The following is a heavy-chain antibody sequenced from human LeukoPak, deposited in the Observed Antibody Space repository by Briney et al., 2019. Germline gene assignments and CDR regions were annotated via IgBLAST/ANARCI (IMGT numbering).Heavy chain of an antibody. V-gene: IGHV3-30*02. Sequence: GGSLRLSCAASGFTFSSYGMHWVRQAPGKGLEWVAFIRYDGSNKYYADSVKGRFTISRDNSKNTLYLQMNSLRAEDTAVYYCAKDRGINVNWFDPWGQGTLVTVSS. J-gene: IGHJ5*02. D-gene: IGHD3-10*01. CDR3: AKDRGINVNWFDP. CDR2: IRYDGSNK. CDR1: GFTFSSYG.